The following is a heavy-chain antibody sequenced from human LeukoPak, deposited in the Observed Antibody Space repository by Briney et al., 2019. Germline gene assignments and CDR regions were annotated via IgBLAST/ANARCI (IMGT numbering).Heavy chain of an antibody. CDR1: GFTFSSYA. CDR2: ISYDGSNK. CDR3: AREVLLWFGEFDY. D-gene: IGHD3-10*01. J-gene: IGHJ4*02. Sequence: GGSLRLSCAASGFTFSSYAMHWVRQAPRQGLEWVAVISYDGSNKYYADSVKGRFTISRDNSKNTLYLQMNSLSAEDTAVYYCAREVLLWFGEFDYWGQGTLVTVSS. V-gene: IGHV3-30-3*01.